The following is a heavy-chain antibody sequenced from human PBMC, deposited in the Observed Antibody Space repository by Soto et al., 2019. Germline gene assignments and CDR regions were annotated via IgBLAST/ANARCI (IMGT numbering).Heavy chain of an antibody. CDR3: ARDPSRRVTMVRGVRRYYGMDV. CDR2: VKHSGNI. J-gene: IGHJ6*02. Sequence: SETLSLTCAVYGGSFSGYYWGWFRQPPGKGLEWIGEVKHSGNINYNPSLKTRLTVSVDTSKNQFSLKPSSMTAADTAMYYCARDPSRRVTMVRGVRRYYGMDVWGQGTTVTVSS. CDR1: GGSFSGYY. D-gene: IGHD3-10*01. V-gene: IGHV4-34*01.